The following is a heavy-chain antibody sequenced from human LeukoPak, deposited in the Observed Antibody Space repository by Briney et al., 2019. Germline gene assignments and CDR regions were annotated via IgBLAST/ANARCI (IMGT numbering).Heavy chain of an antibody. CDR1: GFTISYYA. J-gene: IGHJ4*02. D-gene: IGHD3-10*01. V-gene: IGHV3-30*04. Sequence: GRSLRLSCAVSGFTISYYAMHWVRQAPGKGLEWVAVISNDGSNTDYADSVKGRFTISRDNSKNTLYLQMNSLRAEDTAVYYCARFDYYGSGSPVHFDYWGQGTLVTVSS. CDR3: ARFDYYGSGSPVHFDY. CDR2: ISNDGSNT.